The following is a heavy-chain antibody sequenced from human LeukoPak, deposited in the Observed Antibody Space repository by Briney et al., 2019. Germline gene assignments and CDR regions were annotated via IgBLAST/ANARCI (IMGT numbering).Heavy chain of an antibody. CDR3: AKAAAGTCSGARCYYFDS. Sequence: GGSLRLSCAASGFTFTTYAMSWVRQTPGKGLEWVSTFSGSVDTTYHADSVKGRFAISRDNSKNTVYLQMNSLRAEDTAVYYCAKAAAGTCSGARCYYFDSWGQGTPVTVSS. V-gene: IGHV3-23*01. J-gene: IGHJ4*02. CDR2: FSGSVDTT. CDR1: GFTFTTYA. D-gene: IGHD2-15*01.